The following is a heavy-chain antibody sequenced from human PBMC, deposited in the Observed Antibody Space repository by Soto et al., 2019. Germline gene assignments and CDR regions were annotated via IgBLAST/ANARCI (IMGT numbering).Heavy chain of an antibody. D-gene: IGHD3-10*01. J-gene: IGHJ4*02. CDR1: GGSISSGGYS. CDR2: IYHTGRA. Sequence: PSETLSLTXAVSGGSISSGGYSWSWIRQPPGKGLEWIGYIYHTGRAYCNPSLKSRVTVSVDESRSQFSLNLNSVTAVDTAVYFCARAVRGSAMDYWGQGILVTVSS. V-gene: IGHV4-30-2*01. CDR3: ARAVRGSAMDY.